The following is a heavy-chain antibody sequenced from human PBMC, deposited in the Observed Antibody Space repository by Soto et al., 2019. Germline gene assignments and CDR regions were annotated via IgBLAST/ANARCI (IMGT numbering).Heavy chain of an antibody. CDR3: ARAWGVVTAPDY. Sequence: QVQLVQSGAEEKKPGASVKVSCKASGYTFTSYAMHWVRQAPGQRLEWMGWINAGNGNTKYSQKFQGRVTITRDTTASTAYMELISLRSEDTAVYYCARAWGVVTAPDYWGQGTLVTVSS. D-gene: IGHD2-21*02. CDR2: INAGNGNT. J-gene: IGHJ4*02. CDR1: GYTFTSYA. V-gene: IGHV1-3*05.